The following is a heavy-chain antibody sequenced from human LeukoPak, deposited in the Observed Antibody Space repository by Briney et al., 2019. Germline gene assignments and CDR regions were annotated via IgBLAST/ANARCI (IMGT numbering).Heavy chain of an antibody. CDR3: AKKSCSSTSCYEDV. V-gene: IGHV3-23*01. Sequence: GGSRRLSCAASGFTFSSYAMSWVRQAPGKGLEWVSAISGSGDNTDYTDSVKGRFTISRDNSKNTLYLQMNSLRAEDTAVYYCAKKSCSSTSCYEDVWGKGPTVTVSS. CDR1: GFTFSSYA. D-gene: IGHD2-2*01. CDR2: ISGSGDNT. J-gene: IGHJ6*04.